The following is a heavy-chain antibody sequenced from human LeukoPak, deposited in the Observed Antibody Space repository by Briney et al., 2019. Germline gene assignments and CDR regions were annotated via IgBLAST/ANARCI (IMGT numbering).Heavy chain of an antibody. CDR2: IKKEDGYEK. D-gene: IGHD6-19*01. V-gene: IGHV3-7*01. Sequence: QPGGSLRPFCAGSGFTFSDYWMSWVRQAPGKGLEWVASIKKEDGYEKIYVDSVKGRFTISRDNAENSVYLQMNSLRVEDTAMYYCARGGAVAGKYVYWGQGTLVTVSS. J-gene: IGHJ4*02. CDR1: GFTFSDYW. CDR3: ARGGAVAGKYVY.